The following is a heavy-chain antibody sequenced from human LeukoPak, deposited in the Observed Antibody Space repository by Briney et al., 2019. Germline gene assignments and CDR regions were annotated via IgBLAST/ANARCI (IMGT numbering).Heavy chain of an antibody. V-gene: IGHV1-18*01. CDR1: GYTFTSYG. D-gene: IGHD1-7*01. CDR3: ARGTIDCYYYMDV. J-gene: IGHJ6*03. CDR2: ISANNGDT. Sequence: ASVKVSCKASGYTFTSYGISWVRQAPGQGLEWMGWISANNGDTNYAQKLQGRVTMTTDTSTSTAYMEVRSLRSDDSAVYYCARGTIDCYYYMDVWGNGTTVTVSS.